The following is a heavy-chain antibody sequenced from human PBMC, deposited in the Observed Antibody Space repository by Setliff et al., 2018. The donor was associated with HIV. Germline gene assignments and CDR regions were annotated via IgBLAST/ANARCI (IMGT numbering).Heavy chain of an antibody. D-gene: IGHD2-2*01. V-gene: IGHV3-48*01. J-gene: IGHJ4*02. CDR2: ITGSSDII. CDR1: GFTFSNAW. CDR3: ARQPLHCSSINCYGAVYDN. Sequence: PGGSLRLSCAASGFTFSNAWMLWVRQAPGKGLEWVAYITGSSDIIHYADSVQGRFTVSRDNAKNSLHLQMNSLRVEDTALYYCARQPLHCSSINCYGAVYDNWGQGTLVTVSS.